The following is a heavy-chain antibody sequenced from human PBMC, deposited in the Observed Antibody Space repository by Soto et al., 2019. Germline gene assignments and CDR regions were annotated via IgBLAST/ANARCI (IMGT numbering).Heavy chain of an antibody. CDR2: ISYDGSNK. CDR1: GFTFSSYG. CDR3: AKPREWIGYQLPFSYYYGMDV. V-gene: IGHV3-30*18. J-gene: IGHJ6*02. Sequence: GGSLRLSCAASGFTFSSYGMHWVRQAPGKGLEWVAVISYDGSNKYYADSVKGRFTISRDNSKNTLYLQMNSLRAEDTAVYYCAKPREWIGYQLPFSYYYGMDVWGQGTTVTVSS. D-gene: IGHD2-2*01.